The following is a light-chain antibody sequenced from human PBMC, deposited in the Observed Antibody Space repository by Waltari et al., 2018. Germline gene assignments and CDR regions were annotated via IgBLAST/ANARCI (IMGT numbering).Light chain of an antibody. CDR2: DAS. Sequence: EIVLTQSPATLSLSPGERATLPCRASQSVSGYLAWYQQKPGQAPRLLIYDASNRATGIPARFSGSGSGTDFTLTISSLEPEDFAVYYCQQRDGTFGQGTKVEIK. V-gene: IGKV3-11*01. CDR3: QQRDGT. J-gene: IGKJ1*01. CDR1: QSVSGY.